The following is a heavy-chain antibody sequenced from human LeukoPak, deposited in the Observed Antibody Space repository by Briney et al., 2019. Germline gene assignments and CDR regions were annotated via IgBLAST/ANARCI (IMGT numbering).Heavy chain of an antibody. V-gene: IGHV4-39*07. J-gene: IGHJ4*02. Sequence: PSETLSLTCTVSGGSISSSSYYWGWIRQPPGKGLEWIGSIYYSGSTYYNPSLKSRVTISVDTSKNQFSLKLSSVTAADTAVYYCARGARGADDILTGYYQYWGQGTLVTVSS. D-gene: IGHD3-9*01. CDR1: GGSISSSSYY. CDR2: IYYSGST. CDR3: ARGARGADDILTGYYQY.